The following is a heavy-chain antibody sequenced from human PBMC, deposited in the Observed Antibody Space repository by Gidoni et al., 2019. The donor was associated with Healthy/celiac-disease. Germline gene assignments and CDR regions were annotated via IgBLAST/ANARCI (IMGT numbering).Heavy chain of an antibody. V-gene: IGHV4-38-2*02. CDR1: GYPISRGDY. D-gene: IGHD1-26*01. CDR2: IYHSGST. CDR3: ARALGWDFDY. Sequence: QVQLQESGPGLVKPSETLSLTCTVPGYPISRGDYWGWIRQPPGKGLEWIGSIYHSGSTYYNPSLKSRVTISVDTSKNQFSLKLSSVTAADTAVYYCARALGWDFDYWGQGTLVTVSS. J-gene: IGHJ4*02.